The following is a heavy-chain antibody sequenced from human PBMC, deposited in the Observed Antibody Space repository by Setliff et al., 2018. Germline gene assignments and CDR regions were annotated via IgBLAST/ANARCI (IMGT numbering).Heavy chain of an antibody. CDR2: ISSSSSYI. Sequence: PGGSLRLSCAASGFTFSSYAMSWVRQAPGKGLEWVSSISSSSSYIYYTDSVKGRFAISRDNAKNSLYLQMNSLRAEDTAVYYCARGGRGLPLLEYFQHWGQGTLVTVSS. D-gene: IGHD1-26*01. CDR3: ARGGRGLPLLEYFQH. V-gene: IGHV3-21*01. CDR1: GFTFSSYA. J-gene: IGHJ1*01.